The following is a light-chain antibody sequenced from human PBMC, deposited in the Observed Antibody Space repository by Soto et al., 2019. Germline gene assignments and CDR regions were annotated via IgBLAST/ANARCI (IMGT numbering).Light chain of an antibody. CDR3: QQFGGSPPRYT. Sequence: EIVLTQSPGTLSLSPGERATLSCRASQSVGSNSVAWYQQKPGQAPRLLIYNASSRATGTPARISGSGSGTDFTLTISRLEPEDFAVYYCQQFGGSPPRYTFGQGTKLEIK. J-gene: IGKJ2*01. CDR2: NAS. CDR1: QSVGSNS. V-gene: IGKV3-20*01.